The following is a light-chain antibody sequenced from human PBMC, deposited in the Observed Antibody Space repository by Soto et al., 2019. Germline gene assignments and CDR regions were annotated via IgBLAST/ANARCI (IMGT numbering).Light chain of an antibody. V-gene: IGLV2-14*01. CDR3: SSYTSSGTLV. Sequence: QSALTQPASVSGSPGQSITISCTGTTTDIRRYNYVSWYQHHPDKAPKLILYEVSNRPSGVSDRFSGSKSGTTASLTISGLQPEDEASYYCSSYTSSGTLVLGGGTKVTVL. CDR2: EVS. CDR1: TTDIRRYNY. J-gene: IGLJ2*01.